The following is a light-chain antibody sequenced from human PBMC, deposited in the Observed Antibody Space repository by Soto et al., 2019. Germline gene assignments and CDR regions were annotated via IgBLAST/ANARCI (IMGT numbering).Light chain of an antibody. V-gene: IGKV3-11*01. CDR1: QSVSSY. J-gene: IGKJ1*01. CDR3: QQRSNWPPT. Sequence: EIVLTQSPSTLSLSPGERATLPCRASQSVSSYLAWYQQRPGKAPRLLIYDASNRATGIPARFSGSGSGTDVTLTISSLEPEDVEVYYCQQRSNWPPTFGQGTKVDIK. CDR2: DAS.